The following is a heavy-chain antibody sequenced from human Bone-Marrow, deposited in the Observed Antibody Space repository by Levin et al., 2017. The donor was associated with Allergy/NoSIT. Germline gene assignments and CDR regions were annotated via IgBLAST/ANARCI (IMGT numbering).Heavy chain of an antibody. J-gene: IGHJ4*02. V-gene: IGHV3-64D*06. CDR2: ISSNGGST. CDR1: GFTFSSYA. CDR3: VKSDE. Sequence: PGGSLRLSCSASGFTFSSYAMHWVRQAPGKGLECVSAISSNGGSTYHADSVKGRFTISRDNSKNTLYLQMSSLRAEDTAVYYCVKSDEWGQGTMVTVSS.